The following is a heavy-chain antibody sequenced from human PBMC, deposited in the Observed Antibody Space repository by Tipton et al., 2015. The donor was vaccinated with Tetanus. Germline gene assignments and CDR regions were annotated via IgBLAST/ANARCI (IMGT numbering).Heavy chain of an antibody. CDR1: GFTVSSNY. J-gene: IGHJ3*02. Sequence: GSLRLSCAASGFTVSSNYMSWVRQAPGKGLEWVSVIYSGGSTYYADSVKGRFTISRDNSKNTLYLQMNSLRAEDTAAYYCAREGEDCSGGSCMAFDIWGQGTMVTVSS. CDR3: AREGEDCSGGSCMAFDI. V-gene: IGHV3-53*01. CDR2: IYSGGST. D-gene: IGHD2-15*01.